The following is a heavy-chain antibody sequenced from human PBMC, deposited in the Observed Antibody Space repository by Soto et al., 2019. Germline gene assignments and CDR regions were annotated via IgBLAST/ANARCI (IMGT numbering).Heavy chain of an antibody. Sequence: GGSLRLSSAASGCTFSCFGMHWVRQAPGKGLEWVAVIWYDGSNKYYADSVKGRFTISRDNSKNTLYLQMNSLRAEDTAVYYCAREGYDLWSGYLFRNMDVWGKGTTVTVSS. J-gene: IGHJ6*03. CDR3: AREGYDLWSGYLFRNMDV. CDR1: GCTFSCFG. CDR2: IWYDGSNK. V-gene: IGHV3-33*08. D-gene: IGHD3-3*01.